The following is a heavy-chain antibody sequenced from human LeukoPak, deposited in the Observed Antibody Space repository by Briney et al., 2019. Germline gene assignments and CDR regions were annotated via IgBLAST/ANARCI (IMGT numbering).Heavy chain of an antibody. J-gene: IGHJ4*01. Sequence: GGSLRLSCEASGFIFYDHGMSWVRHVPGKGLELVSSISWNGASTSHADSVKGRFTISRDNVKNFLYLQMNSLRAEDTALYYCARNHFYGSGSYPFDYWGHGTLVAVSS. D-gene: IGHD3-10*01. CDR3: ARNHFYGSGSYPFDY. V-gene: IGHV3-20*04. CDR1: GFIFYDHG. CDR2: ISWNGAST.